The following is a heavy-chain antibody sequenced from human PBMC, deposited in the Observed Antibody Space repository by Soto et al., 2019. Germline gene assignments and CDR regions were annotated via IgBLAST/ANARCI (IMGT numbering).Heavy chain of an antibody. CDR1: GFTFSSYG. CDR2: ISYDGSNK. J-gene: IGHJ4*02. D-gene: IGHD6-13*01. CDR3: AKDAGYSSSWSPY. Sequence: GGSLRLSCAASGFTFSSYGMHWVRQAPGKGLEWVAVISYDGSNKYYADSVKGRFTISRDNSKNTLYLQMNSLRAEDTAVYYCAKDAGYSSSWSPYWGQGTLVTVSS. V-gene: IGHV3-30*18.